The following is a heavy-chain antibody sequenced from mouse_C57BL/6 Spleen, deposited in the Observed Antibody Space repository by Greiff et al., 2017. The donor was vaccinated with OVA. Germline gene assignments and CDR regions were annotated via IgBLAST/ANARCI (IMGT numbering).Heavy chain of an antibody. CDR2: INPGSGGT. CDR1: GYAFTNYL. CDR3: ERDYGYYYAMDY. D-gene: IGHD1-1*02. Sequence: QVQLQQSGAELVRPGTSVKVSCKASGYAFTNYLIEWVKQRPGQGLEWIGVINPGSGGTNYNEKFKGKATLTADKSSSTAYMQLSSLTSENSAVYCCERDYGYYYAMDYWGQGTSVTVSS. J-gene: IGHJ4*01. V-gene: IGHV1-54*01.